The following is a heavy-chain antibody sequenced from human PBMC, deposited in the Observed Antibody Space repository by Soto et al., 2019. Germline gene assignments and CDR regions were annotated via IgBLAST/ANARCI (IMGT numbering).Heavy chain of an antibody. CDR2: ISSGTDTI. CDR3: ASRDCTTTSCHFAS. V-gene: IGHV3-48*01. J-gene: IGHJ4*02. D-gene: IGHD2-2*01. Sequence: EVQLVESGGGLVQPGGSLRLSCAASGFTFSTYSMNWVRQAPGKGLQWVSYISSGTDTIYYADSVKGRFTISRDNAKNSLFLPMNTLRAEDTAVYYCASRDCTTTSCHFASWGQGTLVTVSS. CDR1: GFTFSTYS.